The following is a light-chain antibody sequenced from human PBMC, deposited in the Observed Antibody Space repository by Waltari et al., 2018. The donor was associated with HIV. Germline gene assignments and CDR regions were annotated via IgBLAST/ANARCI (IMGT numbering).Light chain of an antibody. J-gene: IGLJ3*02. V-gene: IGLV1-47*01. CDR2: WDN. CDR3: AAWDDSLSGRV. CDR1: NSNIGINH. Sequence: QSVLTQPPSASGTPGQRVTIYCSGSNSNIGINHVYWYQQLPGTAPKLLIYWDNRRPSGVPGRFAGSKSGTSASLAISGLRSEDEAYYYWAAWDDSLSGRVFGGGTNLTVL.